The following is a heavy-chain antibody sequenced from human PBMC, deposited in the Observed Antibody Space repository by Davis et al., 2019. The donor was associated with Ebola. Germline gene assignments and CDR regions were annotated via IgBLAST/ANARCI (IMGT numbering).Heavy chain of an antibody. CDR2: ISSSGSTI. CDR3: ARALGEVPEVASGYYYYGMDV. Sequence: GESLKISCAASGFTFSDYYMSWIRQAPGKGLEWVSYISSSGSTIYYADSVKGRFTISRDNAKNSLYLQMNSLRAEDTAVYYCARALGEVPEVASGYYYYGMDVWGQGTTVTVSS. CDR1: GFTFSDYY. V-gene: IGHV3-11*01. J-gene: IGHJ6*02. D-gene: IGHD3-16*01.